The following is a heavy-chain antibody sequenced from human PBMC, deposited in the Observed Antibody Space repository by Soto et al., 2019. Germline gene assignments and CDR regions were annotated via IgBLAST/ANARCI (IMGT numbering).Heavy chain of an antibody. CDR2: TYYRSKRYN. J-gene: IGHJ6*02. CDR3: ARSQWLVWDDYGMDV. Sequence: SQTLSLTCALSGDSLSSNSAAWNWVRQSPSRGLEWLGRTYYRSKRYNDYAVSVKSRITINPDTSTNQFSQQLNSVTPEDTAVYYCARSQWLVWDDYGMDVWGQGTTVTVSS. CDR1: GDSLSSNSAA. D-gene: IGHD6-19*01. V-gene: IGHV6-1*01.